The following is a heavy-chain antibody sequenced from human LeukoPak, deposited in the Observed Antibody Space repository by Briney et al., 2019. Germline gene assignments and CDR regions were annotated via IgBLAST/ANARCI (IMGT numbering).Heavy chain of an antibody. V-gene: IGHV1-46*01. CDR1: GYTFTSYY. Sequence: EASVKVSCKASGYTFTSYYMHWVRQAPGQGLEWMGIINPSGGSTSYAQKFQGRVTMTRDTSTSTVYMELSSLRAEDTALYYCAKAQQLALYYGMDVWGQGTTVTVSS. J-gene: IGHJ6*02. CDR3: AKAQQLALYYGMDV. D-gene: IGHD6-13*01. CDR2: INPSGGST.